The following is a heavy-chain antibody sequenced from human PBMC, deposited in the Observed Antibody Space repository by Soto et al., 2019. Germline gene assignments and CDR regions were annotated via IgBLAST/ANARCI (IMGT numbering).Heavy chain of an antibody. Sequence: GASVKVSCKASGYTFTIYYMVWVRQAPGQGLEWMGIINPTGGSTTYAQKFQGRVTMTRDTSTSTVYMELSSLRSEDTAVYYCAREDDYGDFRIDYWGQGTLVTVSS. CDR1: GYTFTIYY. J-gene: IGHJ4*02. CDR2: INPTGGST. V-gene: IGHV1-46*01. D-gene: IGHD4-17*01. CDR3: AREDDYGDFRIDY.